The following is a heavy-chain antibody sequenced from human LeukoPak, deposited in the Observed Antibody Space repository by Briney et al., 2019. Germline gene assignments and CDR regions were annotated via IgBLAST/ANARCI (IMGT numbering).Heavy chain of an antibody. CDR2: INPHSGGT. D-gene: IGHD6-19*01. CDR1: GNTFTDYF. CDR3: ARILYSSNIDY. J-gene: IGHJ4*02. Sequence: ASVKVSCKASGNTFTDYFMHWVRQAPGQGLEWMGWINPHSGGTNYAQKFQGRVTMTRDTSISTAYVELNRLRSDDTAVYYCARILYSSNIDYWGQGTLVTVSS. V-gene: IGHV1-2*02.